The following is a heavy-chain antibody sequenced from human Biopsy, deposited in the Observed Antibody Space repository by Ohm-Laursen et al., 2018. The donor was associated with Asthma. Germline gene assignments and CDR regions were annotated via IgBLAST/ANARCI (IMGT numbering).Heavy chain of an antibody. J-gene: IGHJ1*01. CDR1: GYTFSRYS. CDR3: ARIGPEWELPGREYSLHH. D-gene: IGHD1-26*01. Sequence: SLRLSCSASGYTFSRYSIHWVRQIPGKGLEWVASISTASSFIYYADSVRGRFTTSRDNARNSVYLQMNSLRAEYTALYYCARIGPEWELPGREYSLHHWGEGTLVTVSS. CDR2: ISTASSFI. V-gene: IGHV3-21*01.